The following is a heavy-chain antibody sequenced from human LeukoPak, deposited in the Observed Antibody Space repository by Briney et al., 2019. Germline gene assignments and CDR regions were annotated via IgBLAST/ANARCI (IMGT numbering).Heavy chain of an antibody. V-gene: IGHV4-34*01. Sequence: AGGSLRLSCAASGFTFSSYAMNWIRQPPGKGLEWIGEINHSGSTNYNPSLKGRVTISVDTSKNQFSLKLSSVTAADTAVYYCARGGPELLGWGQGTLVTVSS. CDR2: INHSGST. CDR3: ARGGPELLG. D-gene: IGHD1-26*01. CDR1: GFTFSSYA. J-gene: IGHJ4*02.